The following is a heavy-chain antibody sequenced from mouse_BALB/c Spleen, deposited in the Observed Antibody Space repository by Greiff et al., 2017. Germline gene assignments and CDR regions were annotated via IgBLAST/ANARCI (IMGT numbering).Heavy chain of an antibody. J-gene: IGHJ1*01. CDR2: INPSNGRT. D-gene: IGHD2-14*01. Sequence: QVQLQQPGAELVKPGASVKLSCKASGYTFTSYWMHWVKQRPGQGLEWIGEINPSNGRTNYNEKFKSKATLTVDKSSSTAYMQLSSLTSEDSAVYYCARRYRGTTGYWYFDVLGAGTTVTVSS. CDR1: GYTFTSYW. CDR3: ARRYRGTTGYWYFDV. V-gene: IGHV1S81*02.